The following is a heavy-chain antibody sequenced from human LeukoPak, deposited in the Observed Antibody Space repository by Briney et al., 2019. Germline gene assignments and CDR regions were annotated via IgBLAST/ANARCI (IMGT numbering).Heavy chain of an antibody. CDR2: INSDGSST. Sequence: PGGSLRLSRAASGFTFSSYWMHWVRQAPGKGLVWVSRINSDGSSTSYADSVKGRFTISRDNAKNTLYLQMNSLRAEDTAVYYCARDYLGYLGFLDGAWGQGTLVTVSS. J-gene: IGHJ5*02. D-gene: IGHD3/OR15-3a*01. CDR3: ARDYLGYLGFLDGA. V-gene: IGHV3-74*01. CDR1: GFTFSSYW.